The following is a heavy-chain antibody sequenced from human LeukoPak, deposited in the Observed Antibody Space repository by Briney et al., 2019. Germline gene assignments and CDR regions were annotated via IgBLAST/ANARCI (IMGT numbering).Heavy chain of an antibody. Sequence: APVKVSCKASGYTFTGYYMHWVRQAPGQGLEWMGWINPNSGGTNYAQKFQGRVTMTRDTSISTAYMELSRLRSDDTAVYYCARILPYYYDSSGWIDYWGQGTLVTVSS. V-gene: IGHV1-2*02. D-gene: IGHD3-22*01. CDR3: ARILPYYYDSSGWIDY. CDR1: GYTFTGYY. CDR2: INPNSGGT. J-gene: IGHJ4*02.